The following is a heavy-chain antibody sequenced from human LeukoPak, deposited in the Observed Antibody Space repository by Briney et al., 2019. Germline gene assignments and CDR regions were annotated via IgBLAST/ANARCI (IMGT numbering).Heavy chain of an antibody. CDR2: ISSSSSYI. CDR3: ARGKGIAAAGTGSWFDP. CDR1: GFTFSNYS. Sequence: GGSLRLSCAASGFTFSNYSMNWVRQAPGKGLEWVSSISSSSSYIYYADSVKGRFTISRDNAKNSLYLQMNSLRAEDTAVYYCARGKGIAAAGTGSWFDPWGQGTLVTVSS. V-gene: IGHV3-21*01. D-gene: IGHD6-13*01. J-gene: IGHJ5*02.